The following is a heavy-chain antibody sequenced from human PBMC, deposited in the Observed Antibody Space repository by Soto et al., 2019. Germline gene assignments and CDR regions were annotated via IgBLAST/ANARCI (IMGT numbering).Heavy chain of an antibody. V-gene: IGHV3-30*18. CDR3: AKVVHCGGGSGSWSEGFEY. Sequence: QVQLVESGGGVVQPGRSLRLSCAASGFIFSSYGMQWDRQAPGKGLEWVAVISYDGSHTYYADSAKGRFTITRDNSKSTISLQVNSLRPEDTAVYYCAKVVHCGGGSGSWSEGFEYWGQGTLLSVSS. CDR1: GFIFSSYG. CDR2: ISYDGSHT. D-gene: IGHD2-15*01. J-gene: IGHJ4*02.